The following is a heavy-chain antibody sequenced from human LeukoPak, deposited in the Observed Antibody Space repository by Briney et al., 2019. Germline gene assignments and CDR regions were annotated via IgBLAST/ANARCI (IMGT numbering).Heavy chain of an antibody. Sequence: SETLSLTCTVSGGSISSYYWSWIRQPPGKGLEWIGYIYNSGSTKYNPSLKSRVTISLDTSKNQFSLRLSSVTAADTAVYFCARHNYYDSSGFYTNHFDYWGREPWSPSPQ. D-gene: IGHD3-22*01. V-gene: IGHV4-59*01. CDR1: GGSISSYY. J-gene: IGHJ4*02. CDR3: ARHNYYDSSGFYTNHFDY. CDR2: IYNSGST.